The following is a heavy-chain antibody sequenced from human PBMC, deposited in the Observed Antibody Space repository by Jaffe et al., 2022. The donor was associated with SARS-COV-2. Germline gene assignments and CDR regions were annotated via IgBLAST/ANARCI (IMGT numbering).Heavy chain of an antibody. CDR2: ISYDGSKN. J-gene: IGHJ4*02. CDR1: GFTFSSFA. CDR3: ARDDLNRPYRYGQTAY. Sequence: QVQLVESGGGVVQPGRSLRLSCAASGFTFSSFAMHWVRQAPGKGLEWVAVISYDGSKNYYADSVKGRFTISRDNSKNTLYLKINSLRVEDTGVYYCARDDLNRPYRYGQTAYWGQGTLVTVSS. V-gene: IGHV3-30-3*01. D-gene: IGHD5-18*01.